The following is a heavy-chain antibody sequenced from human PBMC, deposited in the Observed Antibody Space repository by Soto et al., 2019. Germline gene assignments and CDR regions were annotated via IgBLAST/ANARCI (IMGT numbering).Heavy chain of an antibody. CDR1: GFTVSSNY. CDR3: ARAAHDYGDSYNWFDP. Sequence: EVQLGESGGGLIQPGGSLRLSCAASGFTVSSNYMSWVRQAPGKGLEWVSVIYSGGSTYYADSVKGRFTISRDNSKNTRYLQMNSLSAEDTAVYYCARAAHDYGDSYNWFDPWGQGTLVTVSS. J-gene: IGHJ5*02. D-gene: IGHD4-17*01. V-gene: IGHV3-53*01. CDR2: IYSGGST.